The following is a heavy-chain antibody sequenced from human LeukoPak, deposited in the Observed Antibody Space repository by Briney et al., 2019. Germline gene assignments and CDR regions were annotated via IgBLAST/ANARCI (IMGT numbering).Heavy chain of an antibody. V-gene: IGHV3-30*02. CDR3: ARDFDDINGDYYYIPDF. CDR1: GFKLSRNG. D-gene: IGHD3-22*01. Sequence: GGSLRLSCAASGFKLSRNGMHWVRQAPGKGLEWVAFMRYDGTKAFYGDSVRGRFTISRDDSKNTLYLQMNNLRHEDTAVYFCARDFDDINGDYYYIPDFWGQGVLVTVSS. J-gene: IGHJ4*02. CDR2: MRYDGTKA.